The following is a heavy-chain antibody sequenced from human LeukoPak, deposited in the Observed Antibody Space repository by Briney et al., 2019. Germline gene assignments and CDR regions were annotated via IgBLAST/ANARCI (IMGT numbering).Heavy chain of an antibody. Sequence: GGSLRLSCAASGFTVSSYAMSWVRQAPGRGLEWISAISGSGGSKYYADSVKGRFTISRDTSTNTLYLQLNSLRVDDTAVYFCAKEWRFSSSWYQYYFDYWGQGTLVTVTS. CDR3: AKEWRFSSSWYQYYFDY. V-gene: IGHV3-23*01. D-gene: IGHD6-13*01. CDR1: GFTVSSYA. J-gene: IGHJ4*02. CDR2: ISGSGGSK.